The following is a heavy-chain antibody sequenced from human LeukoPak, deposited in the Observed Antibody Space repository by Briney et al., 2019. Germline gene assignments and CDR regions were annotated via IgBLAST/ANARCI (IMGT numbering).Heavy chain of an antibody. J-gene: IGHJ6*03. CDR2: IYTSGST. CDR3: ARYEGRYSPRYYYMDV. V-gene: IGHV4-4*07. D-gene: IGHD5-18*01. CDR1: GGSISSYY. Sequence: TSEALSLTCTVSGGSISSYYWSWIRQPAGKGLESIGRIYTSGSTNYNPSLKSRVTMSVDTSKNQFSLKLSSVTAADTAVYYCARYEGRYSPRYYYMDVWGKGTTVTVSS.